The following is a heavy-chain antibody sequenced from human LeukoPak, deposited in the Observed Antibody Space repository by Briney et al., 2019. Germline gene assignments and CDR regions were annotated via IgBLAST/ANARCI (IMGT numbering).Heavy chain of an antibody. CDR3: ARGSSTVTTSHYYYYMDV. V-gene: IGHV4-34*01. D-gene: IGHD4-17*01. Sequence: SETLSLTCAVYGGSFSGYYWSWIRQPPGKGLEWIGEINHSGSTNYNPSLKSRVTISVDTSKNQFSLKRSSVTAADTAVYYCARGSSTVTTSHYYYYMDVWGKGTTVTVSS. CDR2: INHSGST. J-gene: IGHJ6*03. CDR1: GGSFSGYY.